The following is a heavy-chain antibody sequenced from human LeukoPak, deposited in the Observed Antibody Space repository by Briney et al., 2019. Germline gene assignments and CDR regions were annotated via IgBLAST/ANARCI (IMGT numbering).Heavy chain of an antibody. CDR2: ISGSGGST. J-gene: IGHJ3*02. Sequence: GGSLRLSCAASGFTCSSYGMHWVRQAPGKGLEWVSGISGSGGSTYYADSVKGRFTISRDNSKNTLYLQMNSLRAEDTAVYYCAKDVRYNWELSDAFDIWGQGTMVTVSS. V-gene: IGHV3-23*01. CDR3: AKDVRYNWELSDAFDI. CDR1: GFTCSSYG. D-gene: IGHD1-20*01.